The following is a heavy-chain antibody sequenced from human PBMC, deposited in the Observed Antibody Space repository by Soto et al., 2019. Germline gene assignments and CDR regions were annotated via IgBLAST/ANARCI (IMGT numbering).Heavy chain of an antibody. Sequence: RRLSCAASGFTFSSYAMSWVRQAPGKGLEWVSAISGSGGSTYYADSVKGRFTIFRDNARATLYLQIHSLSVDDTATYYCAAYADGSYRPPYDYWGQGTLVTVSS. V-gene: IGHV3-23*01. CDR3: AAYADGSYRPPYDY. D-gene: IGHD2-2*01. J-gene: IGHJ4*02. CDR1: GFTFSSYA. CDR2: ISGSGGST.